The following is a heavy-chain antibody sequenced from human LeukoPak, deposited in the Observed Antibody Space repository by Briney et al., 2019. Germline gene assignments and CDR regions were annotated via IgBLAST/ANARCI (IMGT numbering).Heavy chain of an antibody. J-gene: IGHJ3*02. Sequence: SETLSLTCAVSGYSISSGYYWGWIRQPPGKGLEWIGSIYHSGSTYYNPSLKSRVTISVDTSKNQFSLKLSSVTAADTAVYYCLKTLYHYDSSGYHAGGAFDIWGQGTMVTVSS. CDR2: IYHSGST. D-gene: IGHD3-22*01. CDR3: LKTLYHYDSSGYHAGGAFDI. V-gene: IGHV4-38-2*01. CDR1: GYSISSGYY.